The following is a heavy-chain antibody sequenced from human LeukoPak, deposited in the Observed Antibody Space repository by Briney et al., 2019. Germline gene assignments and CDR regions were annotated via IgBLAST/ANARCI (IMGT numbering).Heavy chain of an antibody. CDR2: IWYDGTNK. V-gene: IGHV3-33*01. J-gene: IGHJ3*01. D-gene: IGHD3-10*01. CDR1: GFIFNNYG. CDR3: ARDPYPGPFGSGNSYGSAFDV. Sequence: PGGSLRLSCAASGFIFNNYGMHWVRQPLGKGLEWVAVIWYDGTNKFYADSVKGRFTISRDNFKNTMYLQMNSLRAEDTAVYFCARDPYPGPFGSGNSYGSAFDVWGQGTIVTVSS.